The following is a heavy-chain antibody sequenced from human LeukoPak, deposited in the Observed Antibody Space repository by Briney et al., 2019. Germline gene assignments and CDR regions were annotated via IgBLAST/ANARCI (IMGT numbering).Heavy chain of an antibody. V-gene: IGHV4-59*01. CDR2: IYYSSSS. CDR1: GGSIGSYC. Sequence: AETLSLTCTVSGGSIGSYCWSWLRQPPGKGLEWIGYIYYSSSSIYSPSPQSRGSTSVDTYKKQFYLLLSSVTAADSAVYYCASDTYYYGWSGYQPFDYWGQGTLVTVSS. D-gene: IGHD3-22*01. CDR3: ASDTYYYGWSGYQPFDY. J-gene: IGHJ4*02.